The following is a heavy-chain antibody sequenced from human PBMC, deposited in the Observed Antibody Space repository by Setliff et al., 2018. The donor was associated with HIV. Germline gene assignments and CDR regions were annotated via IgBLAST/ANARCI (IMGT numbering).Heavy chain of an antibody. CDR2: IYDSGSP. V-gene: IGHV4-59*01. Sequence: SETLSLTCTVSGGSTSNEYWSWIRQPPGKGLEWIGYIYDSGSPKYNPSLKSRVTIPIDTSKSQISLKLTSVTAADTAMYHCARVYYFDSSGYYQRGDVFDIWGQGTMVTV. CDR3: ARVYYFDSSGYYQRGDVFDI. CDR1: GGSTSNEY. D-gene: IGHD3-22*01. J-gene: IGHJ3*02.